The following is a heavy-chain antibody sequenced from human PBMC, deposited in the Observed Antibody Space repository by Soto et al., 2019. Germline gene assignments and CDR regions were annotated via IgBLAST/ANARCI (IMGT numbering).Heavy chain of an antibody. V-gene: IGHV3-23*01. CDR2: ITGSGGST. CDR3: AKDWGAGLYDFSSEDAFDA. CDR1: D. Sequence: DIRWGRPGSRKGMEGVSAITGSGGSTYYADSVKGRFTISRDNPNNSLYLQMISLRAEDTAIYYCAKDWGAGLYDFSSEDAFDAWGQGTMVTVSS. D-gene: IGHD3-3*01. J-gene: IGHJ3*01.